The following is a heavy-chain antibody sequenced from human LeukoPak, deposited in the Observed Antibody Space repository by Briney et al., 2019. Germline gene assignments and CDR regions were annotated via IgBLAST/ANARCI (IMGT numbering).Heavy chain of an antibody. Sequence: SETLSLTCAVYGGSFSGYYWSWIRQPPGKGLEWIGEINHSGSTNYNPSLKSRVTISVDTSKNQFSLKLSSVTAADAAVYYCASRNYWGQGTLVTVSS. V-gene: IGHV4-34*01. CDR1: GGSFSGYY. J-gene: IGHJ4*02. CDR3: ASRNY. CDR2: INHSGST.